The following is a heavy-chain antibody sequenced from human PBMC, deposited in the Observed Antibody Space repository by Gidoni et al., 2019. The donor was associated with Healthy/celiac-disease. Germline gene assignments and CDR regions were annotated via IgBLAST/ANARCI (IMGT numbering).Heavy chain of an antibody. Sequence: QVQLVQSGAEVKKPGASVKVSCKASGYTFTGYYMHWVRQAPGQGLEWMGWINPNSGGTNYAQKFQGWVTMTRDNSISTAYMELSRLRSDDTAVYYCARGPQPEYSSSGFNWFDPWGQGTLVTVSS. CDR2: INPNSGGT. CDR1: GYTFTGYY. CDR3: ARGPQPEYSSSGFNWFDP. V-gene: IGHV1-2*04. J-gene: IGHJ5*02. D-gene: IGHD6-6*01.